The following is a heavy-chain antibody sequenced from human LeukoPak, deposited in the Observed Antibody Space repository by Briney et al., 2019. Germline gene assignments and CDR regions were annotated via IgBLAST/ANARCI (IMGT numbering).Heavy chain of an antibody. D-gene: IGHD2-21*02. CDR1: TYTFTSYG. J-gene: IGHJ6*03. CDR3: AASYCGGDCYYYYYMDV. Sequence: ASVKVSCKASTYTFTSYGISWVRQAPGQGLEWVGWISAYNGNTNYAQKFQGRVTITADKSTSTAYMELSSLRSEDTAVYYCAASYCGGDCYYYYYMDVWGKGTTVTVSS. CDR2: ISAYNGNT. V-gene: IGHV1-18*01.